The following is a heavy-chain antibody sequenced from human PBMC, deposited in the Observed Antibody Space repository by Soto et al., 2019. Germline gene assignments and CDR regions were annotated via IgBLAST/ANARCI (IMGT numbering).Heavy chain of an antibody. D-gene: IGHD3-22*01. CDR2: INTGGSA. V-gene: IGHV3-23*01. Sequence: DVQLLESGGGLVQPGGSLRLCYAASGFTFSKYAMSWVRQAPGKGLEWVSTINTGGSAYYADSVKGRFTFSRDNSKNTLYLQMDRLRAEDTAVYYCAKGTSSGTYFDYWGQGTLVTVSS. CDR1: GFTFSKYA. CDR3: AKGTSSGTYFDY. J-gene: IGHJ4*02.